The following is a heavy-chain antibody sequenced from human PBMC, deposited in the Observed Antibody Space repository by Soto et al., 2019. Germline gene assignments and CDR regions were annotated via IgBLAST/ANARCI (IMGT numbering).Heavy chain of an antibody. D-gene: IGHD2-21*02. CDR1: GNSFTTYS. V-gene: IGHV1-3*01. CDR3: ARSIVVVTALDY. J-gene: IGHJ4*02. Sequence: ASVKVSCKASGNSFTTYSLHWVRQAPGQSLEWMGWFDAGNRITKFSQKFQGRITISRDTSASTAYMEVRSLRSEDTAVYYCARSIVVVTALDYWGQGTLVTVSS. CDR2: FDAGNRIT.